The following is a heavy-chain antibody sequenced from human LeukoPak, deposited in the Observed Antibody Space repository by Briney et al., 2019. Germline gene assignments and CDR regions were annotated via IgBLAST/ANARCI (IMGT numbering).Heavy chain of an antibody. D-gene: IGHD5-18*01. Sequence: SVKASCKASEGTFSSYAISWVRQAPGQGLEWMGRIIPILGIANYAQKFQGRVTITADKSTSTAYMDLSSLTSDDTAVYYCARGSSVTAMGPFDYWGQGTLVTVSS. J-gene: IGHJ4*02. CDR2: IIPILGIA. CDR1: EGTFSSYA. CDR3: ARGSSVTAMGPFDY. V-gene: IGHV1-69*04.